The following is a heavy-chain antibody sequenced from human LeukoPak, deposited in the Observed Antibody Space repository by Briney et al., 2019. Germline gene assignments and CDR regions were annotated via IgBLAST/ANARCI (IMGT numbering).Heavy chain of an antibody. CDR3: ALLAVASDFDY. D-gene: IGHD6-19*01. V-gene: IGHV3-48*03. CDR1: EFPFSFYE. CDR2: IGSSGTNR. J-gene: IGHJ4*02. Sequence: GGSLRLSCAVSEFPFSFYEMNWVRKAPGKGLEWVSNIGSSGTNRYYADSVKGRFSISRDNAKSSLYLQMNSLRVEDTAVYYCALLAVASDFDYWGQGALVAVSS.